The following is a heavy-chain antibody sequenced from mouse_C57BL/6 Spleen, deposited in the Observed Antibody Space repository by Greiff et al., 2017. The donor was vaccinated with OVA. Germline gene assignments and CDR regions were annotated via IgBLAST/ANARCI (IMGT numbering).Heavy chain of an antibody. V-gene: IGHV5-6*01. CDR3: ARHGDSSGYPAWFAY. J-gene: IGHJ3*01. D-gene: IGHD3-2*02. CDR2: ISSGGSYT. Sequence: EVQLVESGGDLVKPGGSLKLSCAASGFTFSSYGMSWVRQTPDKRLEWVATISSGGSYTYYPDSVKGRFTISRDNAKNTLYLQMSSLKSEDTAMYYCARHGDSSGYPAWFAYWGQGTLVTVSA. CDR1: GFTFSSYG.